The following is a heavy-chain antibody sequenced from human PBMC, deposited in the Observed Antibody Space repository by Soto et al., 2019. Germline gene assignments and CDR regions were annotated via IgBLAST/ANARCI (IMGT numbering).Heavy chain of an antibody. CDR1: GYSFTSYL. J-gene: IGHJ3*02. CDR2: IYPGDSDT. V-gene: IGHV5-51*01. CDR3: ARHLIKIGSISTDDDFDI. Sequence: VDSLKISFKCSGYSFTSYLIALVLQMPGKGLEWMGIIYPGDSDTRYSPSFQGQVTFSADKSITTAYMQWGSLKASDTAMYYCARHLIKIGSISTDDDFDIWGQGTMVTVSS. D-gene: IGHD3-10*01.